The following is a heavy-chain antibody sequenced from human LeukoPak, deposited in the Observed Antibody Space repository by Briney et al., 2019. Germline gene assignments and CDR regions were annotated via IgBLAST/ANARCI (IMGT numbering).Heavy chain of an antibody. Sequence: PGGSLRLSCAASGFTFSSYNMNWVRQAPGKGLEWVSYISSSSSTIYYADAVKGRFTISRDNAKNSLYLQMNSLRAEDTAVYYCARXSIAWGRNWYXXMXVWGKGTTXT. CDR3: ARXSIAWGRNWYXXMXV. CDR1: GFTFSSYN. J-gene: IGHJ6*03. D-gene: IGHD6-6*01. CDR2: ISSSSSTI. V-gene: IGHV3-48*01.